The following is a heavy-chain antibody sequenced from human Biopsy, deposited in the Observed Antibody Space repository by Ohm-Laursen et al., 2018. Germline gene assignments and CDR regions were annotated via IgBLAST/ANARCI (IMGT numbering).Heavy chain of an antibody. Sequence: ASVKVSCKVPGGTFSNYGVNWVRQAPGQGFEWLGGNIPILGTGNYAQKFQDRVTVAADTSTSTATMELRSLRSDDTAVYYCATKLTGYFHHWGQGTLVIVSS. V-gene: IGHV1-69*06. CDR1: GGTFSNYG. D-gene: IGHD3-9*01. CDR2: NIPILGTG. J-gene: IGHJ1*01. CDR3: ATKLTGYFHH.